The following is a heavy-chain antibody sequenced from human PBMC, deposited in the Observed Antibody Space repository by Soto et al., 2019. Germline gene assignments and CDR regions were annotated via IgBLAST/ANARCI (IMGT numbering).Heavy chain of an antibody. J-gene: IGHJ6*02. CDR3: ARKPSRGSYYYYYGMDV. V-gene: IGHV1-69*13. Sequence: ASVKVSCKASGYTFTSYAMHWVRQAPGQGLEWMGGIIPIFGTANYAQKFQGRVTITADESTSTAYMELSSLRSEDTAVYYCARKPSRGSYYYYYGMDVWGQGTTVTVSS. D-gene: IGHD3-10*01. CDR2: IIPIFGTA. CDR1: GYTFTSYA.